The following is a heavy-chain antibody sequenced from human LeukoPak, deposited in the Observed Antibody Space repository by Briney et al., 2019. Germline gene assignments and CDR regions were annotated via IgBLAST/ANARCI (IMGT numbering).Heavy chain of an antibody. J-gene: IGHJ4*02. CDR1: GGSFSGYC. Sequence: SETLSLTCAVYGGSFSGYCWSWIRQPPGKGLEWIGEINHSGSTNYNPSLKSRVTISVDTSKNQFSLKLSSVTAADTAVYYCADGSLLDYWAREPWSPSPQ. CDR3: ADGSLLDY. V-gene: IGHV4-34*01. CDR2: INHSGST. D-gene: IGHD3-10*01.